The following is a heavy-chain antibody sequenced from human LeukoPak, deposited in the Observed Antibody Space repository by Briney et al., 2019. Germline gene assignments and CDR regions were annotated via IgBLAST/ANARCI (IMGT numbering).Heavy chain of an antibody. CDR2: IYHTGST. V-gene: IGHV4-61*01. CDR3: ARRGRNSSGWQDYL. CDR1: GDSLSSSSYY. D-gene: IGHD6-25*01. J-gene: IGHJ4*02. Sequence: PSETLSLTCTVSGDSLSSSSYYWSWIRQPPGKGLEWIANIYHTGSTNYNPSLSSRVTISIDTAKNQFSLKLTSVTAADTAVYYCARRGRNSSGWQDYLWGQGTLVTVSS.